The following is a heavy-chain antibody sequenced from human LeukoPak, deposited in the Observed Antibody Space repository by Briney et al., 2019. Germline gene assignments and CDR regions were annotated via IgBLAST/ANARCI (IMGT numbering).Heavy chain of an antibody. CDR2: IYPGDSDT. J-gene: IGHJ5*01. CDR1: GYRFIGYW. V-gene: IGHV5-51*01. Sequence: GESLKISCQGSGYRFIGYWIGWVRQVPGKGLEWLGIIYPGDSDTKYRPSLQGQVTISVDKSTNTAYLQWSGLKASDTAIYYCARSEMSTFFDFWGQGTLVTVSS. D-gene: IGHD5-24*01. CDR3: ARSEMSTFFDF.